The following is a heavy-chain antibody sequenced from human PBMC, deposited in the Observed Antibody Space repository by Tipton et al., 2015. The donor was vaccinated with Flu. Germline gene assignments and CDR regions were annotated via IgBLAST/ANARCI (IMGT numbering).Heavy chain of an antibody. D-gene: IGHD1-7*01. CDR2: IYWDDDK. V-gene: IGHV2-5*02. CDR1: GFSLSTSGVG. J-gene: IGHJ6*02. CDR3: AHSPNWNYEDYYYAMDV. Sequence: LVKPTQTLTLTCTFSGFSLSTSGVGVGWIRQPPGKALEWLALIYWDDDKRYSPSLKSRLTISKDTSKNQVVLTMTNMDPVDTATYYCAHSPNWNYEDYYYAMDVWGQGTTVTVSS.